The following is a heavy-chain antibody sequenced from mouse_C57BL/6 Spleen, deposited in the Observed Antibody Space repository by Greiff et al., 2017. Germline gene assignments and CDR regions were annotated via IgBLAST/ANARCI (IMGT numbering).Heavy chain of an antibody. V-gene: IGHV5-9*01. CDR1: GFTFSSYT. Sequence: EVMLVESGGGLVKPGGSLKLSCAASGFTFSSYTMSWVRQTPEKRLEWVATISGGGGNTYYPDSVKGRFTISRDNAKNTLYLQMSSLRSEDTALYYCARRGNSYFDYWGQGTTLTVSS. D-gene: IGHD2-1*01. J-gene: IGHJ2*01. CDR3: ARRGNSYFDY. CDR2: ISGGGGNT.